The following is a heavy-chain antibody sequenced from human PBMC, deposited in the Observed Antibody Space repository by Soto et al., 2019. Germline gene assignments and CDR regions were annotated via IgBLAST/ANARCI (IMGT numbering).Heavy chain of an antibody. CDR1: GFTFSSYG. V-gene: IGHV3-30*18. D-gene: IGHD1-26*01. J-gene: IGHJ4*02. Sequence: GGSLRLSCAASGFTFSSYGMHWVRQAPGKGLEWVAVMSYDGSNKYYADSVKGRFTISRDNSKNTLYLQMNSLRAEDTAVYYCAKTPYSGSPLDYWGQGTLVTVSS. CDR2: MSYDGSNK. CDR3: AKTPYSGSPLDY.